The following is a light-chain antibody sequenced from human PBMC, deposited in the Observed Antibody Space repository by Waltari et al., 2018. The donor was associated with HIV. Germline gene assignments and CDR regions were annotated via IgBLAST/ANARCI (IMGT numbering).Light chain of an antibody. CDR2: SDD. CDR3: AVWDDSLDGQPV. Sequence: QSVLTQPASASGNPGQRVTISCSGSRSNIGTNTVSWYQQLPATAPKLLIFSDDQRPSGCPDRFSGSKSGTSASLAISGRRFEDEAVYSCAVWDDSLDGQPVFGGGTLLTV. CDR1: RSNIGTNT. J-gene: IGLJ7*01. V-gene: IGLV1-44*01.